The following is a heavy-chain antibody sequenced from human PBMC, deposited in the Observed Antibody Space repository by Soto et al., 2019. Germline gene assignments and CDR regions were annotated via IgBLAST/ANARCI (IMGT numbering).Heavy chain of an antibody. CDR3: ARASLCSCGSCYLDY. J-gene: IGHJ4*02. CDR2: IYYSGST. Sequence: QVQLQESGPGLVKPSETLSLTCTVSGGSISSYYWSWIRQPPGKGLEWIGYIYYSGSTNYNPSLKSRVTISVDTSKNQFYLKLSSVTAADTAVYYCARASLCSCGSCYLDYWGQGTLVTVSS. V-gene: IGHV4-59*01. D-gene: IGHD2-15*01. CDR1: GGSISSYY.